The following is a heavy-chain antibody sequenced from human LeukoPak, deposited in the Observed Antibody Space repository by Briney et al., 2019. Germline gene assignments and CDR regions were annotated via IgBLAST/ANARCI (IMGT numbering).Heavy chain of an antibody. CDR1: GYSFISYW. CDR3: ARYCSGGSCYGLYYFDY. Sequence: GESLKISCKASGYSFISYWIGWVRQMPGKGLEWMGIIYPGDSDTRYSPSFQGQVTISADKSISTAYLQWSSLKASDTAMYYCARYCSGGSCYGLYYFDYWGQGTLVTVSS. J-gene: IGHJ4*02. CDR2: IYPGDSDT. V-gene: IGHV5-51*01. D-gene: IGHD2-15*01.